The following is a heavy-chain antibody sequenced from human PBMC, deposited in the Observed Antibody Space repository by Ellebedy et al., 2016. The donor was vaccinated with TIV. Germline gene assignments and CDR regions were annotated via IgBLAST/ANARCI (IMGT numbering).Heavy chain of an antibody. V-gene: IGHV5-51*01. D-gene: IGHD3-9*01. CDR3: ATHRDILTGDFDY. CDR2: IYPGDSDT. J-gene: IGHJ4*02. CDR1: GYSFTSYW. Sequence: GESLKISXKGSGYSFTSYWIGWVRQMPGKGLEWMGIIYPGDSDTRYSPSFQGQVTISADKSISTAYLQWSSLKASDTAMYYCATHRDILTGDFDYWGQGTLVTVSS.